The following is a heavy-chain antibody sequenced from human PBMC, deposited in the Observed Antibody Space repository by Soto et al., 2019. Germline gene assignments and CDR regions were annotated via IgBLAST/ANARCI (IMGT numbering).Heavy chain of an antibody. CDR1: GFTFSSYS. Sequence: GGSLRLSCAASGFTFSSYSMNWVRQAPGKGLEWVSSISSSSSYIYYADSVKGRFTISRDNAKNSLYLQMNSLRAEDTAVYYCARDPNYDILTGYYSLDYWGQGTLVTVSS. J-gene: IGHJ4*02. D-gene: IGHD3-9*01. CDR2: ISSSSSYI. CDR3: ARDPNYDILTGYYSLDY. V-gene: IGHV3-21*01.